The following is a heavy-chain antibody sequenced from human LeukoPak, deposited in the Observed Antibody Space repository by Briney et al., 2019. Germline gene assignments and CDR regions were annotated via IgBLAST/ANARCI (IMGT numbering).Heavy chain of an antibody. J-gene: IGHJ4*02. Sequence: ASVKVSCKASGYTFSNYGISWVRQATGRGLEWMGWISGQTGKTKQAQKFQGRITLTTDSATNTAYMELRSLTSDDTAVYYCARMDSSGWYLFDYWGQGTLVPVSS. CDR2: ISGQTGKT. V-gene: IGHV1-18*01. CDR3: ARMDSSGWYLFDY. D-gene: IGHD6-19*01. CDR1: GYTFSNYG.